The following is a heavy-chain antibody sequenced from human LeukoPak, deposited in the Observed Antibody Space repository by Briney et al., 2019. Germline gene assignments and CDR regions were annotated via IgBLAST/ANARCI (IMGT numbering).Heavy chain of an antibody. CDR1: GYTFTSYD. CDR3: ARVFYYDSSGYYWIDY. Sequence: ASVKVSCKASGYTFTSYDINWARQATGQGLEWMGWMNPNSGNTGYAQKFQGRVTMTRNTSISTAYMELSSLRSEDTAVYYCARVFYYDSSGYYWIDYWGQGTLVTVSS. CDR2: MNPNSGNT. D-gene: IGHD3-22*01. V-gene: IGHV1-8*01. J-gene: IGHJ4*02.